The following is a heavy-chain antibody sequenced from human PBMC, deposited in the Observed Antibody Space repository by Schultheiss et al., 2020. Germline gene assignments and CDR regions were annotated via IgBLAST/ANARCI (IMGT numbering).Heavy chain of an antibody. V-gene: IGHV4-31*03. CDR3: ARVSGGYAAEFDY. Sequence: TLSLTCTVSGGSISSGGYYWSWIRQHPGKGLEWIGYIYYSGSTYYNPSLKSRVTISVDTSKNQFSLKLSSVTAADTAVYYCARVSGGYAAEFDYWGQGTLVNVSS. D-gene: IGHD5-12*01. CDR2: IYYSGST. J-gene: IGHJ4*02. CDR1: GGSISSGGYY.